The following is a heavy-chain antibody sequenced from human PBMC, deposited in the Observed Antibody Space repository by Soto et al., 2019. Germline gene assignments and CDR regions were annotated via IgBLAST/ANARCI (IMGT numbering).Heavy chain of an antibody. CDR1: GGSITTGGRY. D-gene: IGHD1-1*01. CDR3: AQALVFTGGDGLDI. J-gene: IGHJ3*02. CDR2: IYYSGNT. V-gene: IGHV4-31*02. Sequence: QVRLQEWGPGLVKPSQTLSLKCSVSGGSITTGGRYWSWIRQLPGKGLEWIGDIYYSGNTYYNASLKSRVTISVEVAKNQFSLKLNAVTVADTAVYYYAQALVFTGGDGLDIWGQGRLVTVSS.